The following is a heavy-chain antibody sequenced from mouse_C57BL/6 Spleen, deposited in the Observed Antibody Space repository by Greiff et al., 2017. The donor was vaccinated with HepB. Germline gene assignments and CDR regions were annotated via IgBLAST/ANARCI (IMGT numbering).Heavy chain of an antibody. V-gene: IGHV1-50*01. CDR2: IDPSDSYT. Sequence: VQLQQSGAELVKPGASVKLSCKASGYTFTSYWMQWVKQRPGQGLEWIGEIDPSDSYTNYNQKFKGKATLTVDTSSSTAYMQLSSLTSEDSAVYYCARAGRDGYYPFGYWGQGTTLTVSS. D-gene: IGHD2-3*01. CDR3: ARAGRDGYYPFGY. J-gene: IGHJ2*01. CDR1: GYTFTSYW.